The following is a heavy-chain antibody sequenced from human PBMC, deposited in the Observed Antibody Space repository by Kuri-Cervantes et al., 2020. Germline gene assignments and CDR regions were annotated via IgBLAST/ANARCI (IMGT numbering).Heavy chain of an antibody. Sequence: SVKVSCKASGYTFISYGISWVRQAPGQGLEWMGGIIPIFGTTNYAQQFQGRVTITTDKSTSTAYMELSSLRSEDTAVYYCARVTPSPEGGLGGDLDYWGQGTLVTVSS. CDR1: GYTFISYG. D-gene: IGHD3-16*01. CDR2: IIPIFGTT. J-gene: IGHJ4*02. CDR3: ARVTPSPEGGLGGDLDY. V-gene: IGHV1-69*05.